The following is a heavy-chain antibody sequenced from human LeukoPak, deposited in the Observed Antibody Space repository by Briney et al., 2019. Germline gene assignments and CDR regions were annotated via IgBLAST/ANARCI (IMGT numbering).Heavy chain of an antibody. CDR1: GFTFSSYS. CDR2: ISSSSSYI. J-gene: IGHJ4*02. Sequence: GGSLRLSCAASGFTFSSYSMNWVRQAPGKGLEWVSSISSSSSYIYYADSVKGRFTISRDNSKNTLYLQMNSLRAEDTAVYYCAKGDRRLVVVAAFYWGQGTLVTVSS. D-gene: IGHD2-15*01. V-gene: IGHV3-21*04. CDR3: AKGDRRLVVVAAFY.